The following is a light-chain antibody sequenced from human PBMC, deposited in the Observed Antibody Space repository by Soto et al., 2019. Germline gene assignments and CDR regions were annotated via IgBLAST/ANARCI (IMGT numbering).Light chain of an antibody. J-gene: IGKJ4*01. Sequence: EIVLTQSPGTVSLSPGARPTLSGRSSQIVSSSDLALYQHKPGQSPRLLIYGTYIRATGIPDRFSGSGSGTDFTLTISSLEPEDFAVYYCQPRSSWPLTVGGGTQVEIK. CDR3: QPRSSWPLT. V-gene: IGKV3D-20*02. CDR1: QIVSSSD. CDR2: GTY.